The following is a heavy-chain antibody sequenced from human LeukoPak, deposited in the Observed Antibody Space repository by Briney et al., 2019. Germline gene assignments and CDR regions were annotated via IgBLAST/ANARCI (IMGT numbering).Heavy chain of an antibody. CDR1: GFTFSSYG. J-gene: IGHJ4*02. V-gene: IGHV3-33*01. Sequence: GGSLRLSCAASGFTFSSYGMHWVRQAPGKGLEWVAGIWYDGSNKYYADSVKGRFTIAGDNSKNTLYLQMNSLRAEDTAVYYCARGVGLYYYDSSDPYEYYFDYWAQGPLVTVSP. D-gene: IGHD3-22*01. CDR3: ARGVGLYYYDSSDPYEYYFDY. CDR2: IWYDGSNK.